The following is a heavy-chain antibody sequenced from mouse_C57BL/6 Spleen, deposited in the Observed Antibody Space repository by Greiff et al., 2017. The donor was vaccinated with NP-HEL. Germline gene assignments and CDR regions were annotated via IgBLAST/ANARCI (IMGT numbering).Heavy chain of an antibody. J-gene: IGHJ2*01. CDR3: ARWWGPIYYGNGFDY. CDR2: IDPSDSET. Sequence: QVQLQQPGAELVRPGSSVKLSCKASGYTFTSYWMHWVKQRPIQGLEWIGNIDPSDSETHYNQKFKDKATLTVDKSSSTAYMQLSSLTSEDSAVYYCARWWGPIYYGNGFDYWGQGTTLTVSS. CDR1: GYTFTSYW. V-gene: IGHV1-52*01. D-gene: IGHD2-1*01.